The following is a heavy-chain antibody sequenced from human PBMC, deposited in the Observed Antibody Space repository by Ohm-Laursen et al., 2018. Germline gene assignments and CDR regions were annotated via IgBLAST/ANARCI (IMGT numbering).Heavy chain of an antibody. Sequence: SLRLSCAASGFTFSIYSMSWVRQAPGKGLEWVSSITSTSDRTDYADSVKGRFTISRDNSKNTLYLQMNSLRAEDTAVYYCARASSSIAVAGLDYWGQGTLVTVSS. D-gene: IGHD6-19*01. J-gene: IGHJ4*02. CDR3: ARASSSIAVAGLDY. V-gene: IGHV3-23*01. CDR1: GFTFSIYS. CDR2: ITSTSDRT.